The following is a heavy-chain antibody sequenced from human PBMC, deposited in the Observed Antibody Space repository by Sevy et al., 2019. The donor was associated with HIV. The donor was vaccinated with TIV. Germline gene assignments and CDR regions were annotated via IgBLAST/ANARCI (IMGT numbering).Heavy chain of an antibody. CDR2: ISYDGSNK. Sequence: GGSLRLSCTTSGFTFSSYAMHWVRQAPGKGLEWVAVISYDGSNKHYADSVKGRFTVSRDNAKNTLYLQMNSLTTEDTAVYYCARGGYSSSWPFDYWGQGTLVTVSS. V-gene: IGHV3-30-3*01. D-gene: IGHD6-6*01. J-gene: IGHJ4*02. CDR3: ARGGYSSSWPFDY. CDR1: GFTFSSYA.